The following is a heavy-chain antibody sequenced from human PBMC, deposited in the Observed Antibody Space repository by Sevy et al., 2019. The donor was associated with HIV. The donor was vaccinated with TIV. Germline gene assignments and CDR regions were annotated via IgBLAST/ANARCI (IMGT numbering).Heavy chain of an antibody. CDR2: IWTDGSNK. D-gene: IGHD3-22*01. CDR3: AVGCGFNDRSAKWDFDY. J-gene: IGHJ4*02. CDR1: GFTFSNYG. V-gene: IGHV3-33*01. Sequence: GGSLRLSCAASGFTFSNYGMHWVRQAPGKGLEWVAVIWTDGSNKYYADSVKGGFTISRDNSKNRLYLQMNSLRVEDTAVYFCAVGCGFNDRSAKWDFDYWGQGTLVTVSS.